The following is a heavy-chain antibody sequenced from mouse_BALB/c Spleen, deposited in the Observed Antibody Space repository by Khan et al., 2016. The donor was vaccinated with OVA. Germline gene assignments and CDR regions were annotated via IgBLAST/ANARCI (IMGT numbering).Heavy chain of an antibody. J-gene: IGHJ3*01. CDR2: IIPSSDYT. D-gene: IGHD2-14*01. CDR1: GYTFTTYT. V-gene: IGHV1-4*01. Sequence: QVQLKQSGAELARPGASVKMSCKASGYTFTTYTIHWVKQRPGQGLEWIGYIIPSSDYTNYNQKFKDKATLTAEKSSSTAYMQLSSLTSEDSAVYYCAREGAYYRSDGWFAYWGQGTLVTVSA. CDR3: AREGAYYRSDGWFAY.